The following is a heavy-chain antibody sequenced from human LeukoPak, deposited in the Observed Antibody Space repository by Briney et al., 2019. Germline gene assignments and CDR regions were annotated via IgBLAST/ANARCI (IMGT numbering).Heavy chain of an antibody. CDR2: INPSGGGT. CDR1: GYTFTKYY. CDR3: ARVSHDYGDYVRQYFDY. J-gene: IGHJ4*02. Sequence: ASVNVSCKASGYTFTKYYIHWVRQAPGQGLEWMGVINPSGGGTNYAQMFQGRVTMTRDTSTSTVYMELSSLRSEDTAVYYCARVSHDYGDYVRQYFDYWGQGALVTVSS. D-gene: IGHD4-17*01. V-gene: IGHV1-46*01.